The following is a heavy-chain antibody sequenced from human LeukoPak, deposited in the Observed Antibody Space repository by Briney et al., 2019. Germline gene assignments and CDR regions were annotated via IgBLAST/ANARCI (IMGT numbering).Heavy chain of an antibody. V-gene: IGHV2-5*01. D-gene: IGHD2-15*01. CDR1: GFSFSTGGVG. J-gene: IGHJ3*02. Sequence: SGPTLVNPTQTLTLTCTFSGFSFSTGGVGVGWIRQPPGEALEWLGVIYENDEKLYSSSLQNRLSITKDASKNQVVLTMANMDPVDTATYYCAHRHRGVASDIWGQGTMVTVSS. CDR3: AHRHRGVASDI. CDR2: IYENDEK.